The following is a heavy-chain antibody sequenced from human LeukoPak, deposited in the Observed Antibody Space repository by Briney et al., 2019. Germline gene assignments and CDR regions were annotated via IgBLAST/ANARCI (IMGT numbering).Heavy chain of an antibody. Sequence: SETLSLTCAVYGGSFSGYYWSWIRQPPGKGLEWIGEINHSGSTNYNPSLKSRVTISVDTSKNQFSLKLSSVTAADTAVYYCARVRGTYYYDSSGPSPYYFDYWGQGTLVTVSS. CDR1: GGSFSGYY. D-gene: IGHD3-22*01. CDR3: ARVRGTYYYDSSGPSPYYFDY. V-gene: IGHV4-34*01. CDR2: INHSGST. J-gene: IGHJ4*02.